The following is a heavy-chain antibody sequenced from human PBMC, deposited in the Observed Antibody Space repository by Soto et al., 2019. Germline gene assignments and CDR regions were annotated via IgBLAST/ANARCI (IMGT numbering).Heavy chain of an antibody. V-gene: IGHV5-51*01. CDR2: IYPDDSDT. D-gene: IGHD6-6*01. Sequence: GESLKISCKGSGYSFTSYWIVWVRQMPGKGLEWMGIIYPDDSDTRYSPSFQGQVTISVDKSISTAYLQWSGLKASDTAMYYCARRAGSSSSGLYYGLDVWGQGTTVTV. CDR3: ARRAGSSSSGLYYGLDV. J-gene: IGHJ6*02. CDR1: GYSFTSYW.